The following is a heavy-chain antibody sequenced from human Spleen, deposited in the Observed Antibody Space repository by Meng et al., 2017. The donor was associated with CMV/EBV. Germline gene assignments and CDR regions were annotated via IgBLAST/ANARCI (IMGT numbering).Heavy chain of an antibody. J-gene: IGHJ6*02. CDR2: LSNDGGEK. Sequence: GGSLRLSCAVSGFTFSSYVMHWVRQAPGKGLEWVAALSNDGGEKYYADSVKGRFILSRDYSKYTLYLQMNSLRAEDTAVYYCARDNSAANRYYYGMDVWGQGTTVTVSS. D-gene: IGHD4-23*01. CDR3: ARDNSAANRYYYGMDV. V-gene: IGHV3-30*03. CDR1: GFTFSSYV.